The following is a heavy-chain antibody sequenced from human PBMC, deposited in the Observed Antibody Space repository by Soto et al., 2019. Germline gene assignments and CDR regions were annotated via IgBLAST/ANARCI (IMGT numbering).Heavy chain of an antibody. CDR3: AREGQGGYGMDV. Sequence: QVQLVESGGGVIQPGRSLRLSCAASGFSFSTYGMHWVRQAPGKGLEWVALIWYDGNNKYYVDSAKGRFTISRDNSKNTLFLEMSSLRAEDTAVYYCAREGQGGYGMDVWGQGTTVTVSS. CDR1: GFSFSTYG. D-gene: IGHD3-16*01. CDR2: IWYDGNNK. V-gene: IGHV3-33*01. J-gene: IGHJ6*02.